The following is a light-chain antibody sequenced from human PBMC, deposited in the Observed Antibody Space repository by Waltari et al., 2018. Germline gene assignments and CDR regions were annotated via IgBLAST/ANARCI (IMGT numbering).Light chain of an antibody. CDR3: QQYYDIPWT. CDR2: WAS. CDR1: QSVLYSSNSQNY. Sequence: DIVMTQSPDSLAVSLGERVTINCQSSQSVLYSSNSQNYLAWYQQKPGQPPKLLIYWASARESGVPDRFSGSESGTDFTLTISSLQAEDVAVYYCQQYYDIPWTFGQGTKVEIK. J-gene: IGKJ1*01. V-gene: IGKV4-1*01.